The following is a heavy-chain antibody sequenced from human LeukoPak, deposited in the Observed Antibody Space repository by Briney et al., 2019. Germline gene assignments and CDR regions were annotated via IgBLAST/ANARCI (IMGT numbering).Heavy chain of an antibody. Sequence: VEALKISFKGSGYSFTSYWIGWVRQMPGKGLEWMGIIYPCDSDTRYSPSFQGQVTIYAAKSISTAYLQWSSLKASATAMYYCAALLDLYSSSWYAFDLWGQGTMVTVSS. CDR2: IYPCDSDT. D-gene: IGHD6-13*01. J-gene: IGHJ3*01. V-gene: IGHV5-51*01. CDR1: GYSFTSYW. CDR3: AALLDLYSSSWYAFDL.